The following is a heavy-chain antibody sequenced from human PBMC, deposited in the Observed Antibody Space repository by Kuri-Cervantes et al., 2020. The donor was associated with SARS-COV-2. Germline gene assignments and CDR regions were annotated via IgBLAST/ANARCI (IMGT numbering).Heavy chain of an antibody. J-gene: IGHJ4*02. V-gene: IGHV3-30-3*01. CDR1: GFTFSSYA. CDR3: ARAISSWFDY. Sequence: GESLKISCAASGFTFSSYAMHWVRQAPGKGLEWVAVISYDGSNKYYADSVKGRFTISRDNSKNTLYLQMNSLRAEDTAVYYCARAISSWFDYWGQGTLVTVSS. D-gene: IGHD6-13*01. CDR2: ISYDGSNK.